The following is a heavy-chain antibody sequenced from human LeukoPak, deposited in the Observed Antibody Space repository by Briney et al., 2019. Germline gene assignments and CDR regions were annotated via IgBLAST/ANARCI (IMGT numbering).Heavy chain of an antibody. D-gene: IGHD3-10*01. CDR1: GGSFSGYY. Sequence: SETLSLTCAVNGGSFSGYYWSWLRQTPGQGLGWVGEINHRGSTNYNPSLKSRLTMSVYTSKNHFSLNLSSVTPADTATYYCARPLRGEWGYFEYWGQGLLVTVSS. V-gene: IGHV4-34*01. CDR3: ARPLRGEWGYFEY. CDR2: INHRGST. J-gene: IGHJ4*02.